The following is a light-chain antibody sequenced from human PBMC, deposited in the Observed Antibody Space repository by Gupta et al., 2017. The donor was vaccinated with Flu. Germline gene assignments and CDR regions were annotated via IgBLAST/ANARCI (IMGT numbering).Light chain of an antibody. J-gene: IGLJ1*01. CDR3: QSYDRTLSGSYV. Sequence: QSVLTQPPSVSGAPGQRVTIPCTGNTSNIGAGYDVPWYQQIPGKAPKLLIFSDKNRPSGVPARFSCAKSGTSASLAITGLQADDEADYYCQSYDRTLSGSYVFGSGTRVTVL. CDR2: SDK. V-gene: IGLV1-40*01. CDR1: TSNIGAGYD.